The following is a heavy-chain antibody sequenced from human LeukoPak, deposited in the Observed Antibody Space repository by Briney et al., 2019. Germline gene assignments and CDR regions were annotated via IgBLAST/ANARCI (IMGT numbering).Heavy chain of an antibody. Sequence: GGSLRLSCAASGFTFSNYAVSWVRQAPGKGLEWVSAISGSGGSTYYADSVKGRFTISRDNSKNTLYLQMNSLRAEDTAVYYCARDQEGDPGGAFDIWGQGTMVTVSS. CDR3: ARDQEGDPGGAFDI. D-gene: IGHD3-16*01. CDR2: ISGSGGST. V-gene: IGHV3-23*01. J-gene: IGHJ3*02. CDR1: GFTFSNYA.